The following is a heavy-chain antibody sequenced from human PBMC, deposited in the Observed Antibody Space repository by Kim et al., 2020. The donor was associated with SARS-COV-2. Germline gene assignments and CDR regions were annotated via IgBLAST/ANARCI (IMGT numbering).Heavy chain of an antibody. J-gene: IGHJ4*02. D-gene: IGHD2-15*01. Sequence: TGYAQKFQGRVTMTRNTSISTAYMELSSLRSEDTAVYYCATMDPDYSFDYWGQGTLVTVSS. V-gene: IGHV1-8*01. CDR2: T. CDR3: ATMDPDYSFDY.